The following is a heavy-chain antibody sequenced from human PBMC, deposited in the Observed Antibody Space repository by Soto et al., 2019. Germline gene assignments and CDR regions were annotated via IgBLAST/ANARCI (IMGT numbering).Heavy chain of an antibody. D-gene: IGHD2-15*01. V-gene: IGHV3-15*07. CDR2: IKTNSEGGTT. J-gene: IGHJ6*02. CDR1: GFTFSKAW. CDR3: TSGSVEGV. Sequence: EVQLVESGGGLVKPGGSLRLSCAASGFTFSKAWMNWVRQAPGKGLEWVGRIKTNSEGGTTDYAAPVQGRFSLSRDDSRNTLSLKMNSLKTDDTAVYYCTSGSVEGVWGQGATVTVSS.